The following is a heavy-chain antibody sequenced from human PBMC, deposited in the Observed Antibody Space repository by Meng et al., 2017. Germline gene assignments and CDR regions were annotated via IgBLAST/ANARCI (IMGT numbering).Heavy chain of an antibody. CDR3: ARDAGITMVRGVILGY. V-gene: IGHV7-4-1*02. D-gene: IGHD3-10*01. J-gene: IGHJ4*02. CDR1: VYTCTSYA. CDR2: INTNTGNP. Sequence: QGQLVQSGSELKKPGASVKGSCKASVYTCTSYAMNWVRQAPGQGLEWMGWINTNTGNPTYAQGFTGRFVFSLDTSVSTAYLQISSLKAEDTAVYYCARDAGITMVRGVILGYWGQGTLVTVSS.